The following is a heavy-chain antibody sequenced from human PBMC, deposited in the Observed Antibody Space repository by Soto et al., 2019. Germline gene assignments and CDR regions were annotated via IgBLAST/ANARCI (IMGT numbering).Heavy chain of an antibody. D-gene: IGHD3-3*01. CDR1: GYTFTSYA. V-gene: IGHV1-3*01. CDR2: INAGNGNT. CDR3: ARSDLIEWLPDYYYYGMDV. J-gene: IGHJ6*02. Sequence: GASVKVSCKASGYTFTSYAMHWVRQAPGQRLEWMGWINAGNGNTKYSQKFQGRVTITRDTSASTAYMELSSLRSEDTAVYYCARSDLIEWLPDYYYYGMDVWGQGTTVTVSS.